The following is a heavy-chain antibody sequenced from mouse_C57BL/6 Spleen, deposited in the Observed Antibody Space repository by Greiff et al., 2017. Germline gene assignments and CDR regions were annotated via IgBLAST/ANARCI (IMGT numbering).Heavy chain of an antibody. D-gene: IGHD1-1*01. CDR1: GYTFTEYT. V-gene: IGHV1-62-2*01. Sequence: QVQLKQSGAELVKPGASVKLSCKASGYTFTEYTIHWVKQRSGQGLEWIGWFYPGSGSIKYNEKFKDKATLTADKSSSTVYMELSRVTSEDSAVYFCARHEENYGSSHWYFDVWGTGTTVTVSS. CDR3: ARHEENYGSSHWYFDV. J-gene: IGHJ1*03. CDR2: FYPGSGSI.